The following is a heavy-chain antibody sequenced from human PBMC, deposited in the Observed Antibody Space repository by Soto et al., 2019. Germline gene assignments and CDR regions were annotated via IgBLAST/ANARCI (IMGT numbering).Heavy chain of an antibody. D-gene: IGHD3-3*01. J-gene: IGHJ4*02. CDR3: ARGGVTIFGVVSINY. CDR2: ISAYNGNT. V-gene: IGHV1-18*01. CDR1: GYTFTSYG. Sequence: ASVKVSCKASGYTFTSYGISWVRQAPGQGLEWMGWISAYNGNTNYAQKLQGRITMTTDTTTSTAYMEMRSLRTDDTAVFYCARGGVTIFGVVSINYWGQGTLVTVSS.